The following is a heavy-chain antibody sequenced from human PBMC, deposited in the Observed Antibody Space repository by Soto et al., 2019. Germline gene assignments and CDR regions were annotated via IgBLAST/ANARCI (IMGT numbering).Heavy chain of an antibody. CDR3: ARVGMRAYDFWSGYYPYYHYGMDV. CDR2: IKQDGSEK. Sequence: HPGGSLRLSCAASGFTFSSYWMSWVRQAPGKGLEWVANIKQDGSEKYYVDSVKGRFTISRDNSKNSLYLQMNSLRAEDTAVYYCARVGMRAYDFWSGYYPYYHYGMDVWGQGTTVTVSS. CDR1: GFTFSSYW. J-gene: IGHJ6*02. D-gene: IGHD3-3*01. V-gene: IGHV3-7*01.